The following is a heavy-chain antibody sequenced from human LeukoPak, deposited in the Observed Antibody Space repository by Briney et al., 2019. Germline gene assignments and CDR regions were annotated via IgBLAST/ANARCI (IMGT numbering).Heavy chain of an antibody. Sequence: SETLSLTCTVSGGSISSGTYYWVWIRQPPGKGLEWIGSINYSGTTYYNPSLKSRVTMSIDTSKNPFSLKLSSVTAADTALYFCARLIGVSGTFDYWDQGTLVTVSS. CDR3: ARLIGVSGTFDY. D-gene: IGHD6-19*01. CDR1: GGSISSGTYY. CDR2: INYSGTT. V-gene: IGHV4-39*01. J-gene: IGHJ4*01.